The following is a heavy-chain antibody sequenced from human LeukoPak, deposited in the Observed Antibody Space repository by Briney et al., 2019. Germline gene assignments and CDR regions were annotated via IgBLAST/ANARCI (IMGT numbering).Heavy chain of an antibody. CDR3: ASCASSGGSCGWYFDL. CDR2: IWYDGSNK. D-gene: IGHD2-15*01. Sequence: GRSLRLSCAASGFTFNSYGMHWVRQAPGKGLEWVAVIWYDGSNKYYADSVKGRFTISRDNSKNTLYLQMNSLRAEDTAVYYCASCASSGGSCGWYFDLWGRGTLVTVSS. J-gene: IGHJ2*01. CDR1: GFTFNSYG. V-gene: IGHV3-33*01.